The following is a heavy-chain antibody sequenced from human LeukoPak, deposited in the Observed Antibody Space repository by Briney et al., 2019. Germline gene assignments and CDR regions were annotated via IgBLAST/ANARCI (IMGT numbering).Heavy chain of an antibody. CDR2: IYSGGST. J-gene: IGHJ6*02. CDR1: GFTVSSNY. Sequence: GGSLRLSCAASGFTVSSNYMSWVRQAPGKGLEWVSVIYSGGSTYYADSVKGRFTISRDNSKNTLYLQMNSLRAEDTAVYYCARDHPPPYYDILTGYYGYCYYGMDVWGQGTTVTVSS. D-gene: IGHD3-9*01. V-gene: IGHV3-66*01. CDR3: ARDHPPPYYDILTGYYGYCYYGMDV.